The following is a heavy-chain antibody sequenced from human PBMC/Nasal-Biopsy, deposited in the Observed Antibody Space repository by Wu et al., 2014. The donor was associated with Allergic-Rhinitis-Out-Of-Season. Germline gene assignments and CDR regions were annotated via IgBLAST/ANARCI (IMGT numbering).Heavy chain of an antibody. D-gene: IGHD6-6*01. CDR1: GGSFSGYY. CDR3: AKGWGDYSSSSYDY. J-gene: IGHJ4*02. Sequence: LSLTCAVYGGSFSGYYWSWIRQPPGKGLEWIGEINHSGSTNYNPSLKSRVTISVDTSKNQFSLKLSSVTAADTAVYYCAKGWGDYSSSSYDYWGQGTLVTVSS. CDR2: INHSGST. V-gene: IGHV4-34*01.